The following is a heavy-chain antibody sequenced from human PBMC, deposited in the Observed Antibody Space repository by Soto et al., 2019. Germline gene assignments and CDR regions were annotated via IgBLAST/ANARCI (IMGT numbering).Heavy chain of an antibody. V-gene: IGHV3-74*01. CDR2: MNSDGSDT. D-gene: IGHD2-8*01. CDR1: GFTFSSYW. J-gene: IGHJ5*02. CDR3: AREGMGFSNWFDP. Sequence: EMQLVESGGGLAQPGGSLRLSCVASGFTFSSYWMHWVRQAPGKGLVWVSRMNSDGSDTYYADSVKGRFTISRDNARNTVYLQTNSLRVEDTAVYYCAREGMGFSNWFDPRGQGTLVTVSS.